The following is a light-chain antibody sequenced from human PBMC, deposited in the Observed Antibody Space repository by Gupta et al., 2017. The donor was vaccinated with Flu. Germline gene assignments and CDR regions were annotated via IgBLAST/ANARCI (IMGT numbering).Light chain of an antibody. Sequence: SVLTQPPSVSAAPGQTVPVSFSGSSPNIGKNYVSWYKKLPGTAPKLLIYDNNKRPSGIPDLFSGSKSGTSATLGITGLQTGDEADYYCGTWDSSLSAGVFGGGTKLTVL. V-gene: IGLV1-51*01. J-gene: IGLJ3*02. CDR2: DNN. CDR1: SPNIGKNY. CDR3: GTWDSSLSAGV.